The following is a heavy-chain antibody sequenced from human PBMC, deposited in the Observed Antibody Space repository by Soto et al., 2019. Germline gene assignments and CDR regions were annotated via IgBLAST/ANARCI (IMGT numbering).Heavy chain of an antibody. CDR1: GFPFRTYA. D-gene: IGHD2-15*01. Sequence: EVQLVESGGGLIQPGGSLRLSCAASGFPFRTYAMNWVRQAPGKGLEWVSYINHNSGTIYYADSVKGRFSISRDNAKNSLEPENNSPGDGDTACFFCVRERGYYCYHLEFWGQGTLVTVSS. CDR2: INHNSGTI. J-gene: IGHJ4*02. V-gene: IGHV3-48*02. CDR3: VRERGYYCYHLEF.